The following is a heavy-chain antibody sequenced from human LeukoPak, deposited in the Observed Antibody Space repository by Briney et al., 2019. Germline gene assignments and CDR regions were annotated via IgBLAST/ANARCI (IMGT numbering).Heavy chain of an antibody. CDR2: VNDYGTEK. Sequence: AGTLTLSCAASGFTFSKYWRNWVRQAPGLGLGWVSNVNDYGTEKSYVDSVRVRLTIYRANAENSLFLLMMSSGGEDTAVERCARVLYGSRVNVIDSWGPGTLVTVSS. J-gene: IGHJ4*02. D-gene: IGHD2-2*01. CDR3: ARVLYGSRVNVIDS. CDR1: GFTFSKYW. V-gene: IGHV3-7*01.